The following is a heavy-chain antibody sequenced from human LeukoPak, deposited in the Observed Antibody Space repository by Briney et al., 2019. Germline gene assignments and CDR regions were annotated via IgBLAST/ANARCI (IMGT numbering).Heavy chain of an antibody. CDR3: ATGPPGWFYYYYGMDV. V-gene: IGHV3-53*01. J-gene: IGHJ6*02. Sequence: GGSLRLSCTASGFTVSSNYMSWVRQAPGKGLEWVSVIRSDGSTNHADSVKGRFTISRDNSKNTLYLQMNSLRAEDTAVYYCATGPPGWFYYYYGMDVWGQGTTVTVSS. D-gene: IGHD6-19*01. CDR2: IRSDGST. CDR1: GFTVSSNY.